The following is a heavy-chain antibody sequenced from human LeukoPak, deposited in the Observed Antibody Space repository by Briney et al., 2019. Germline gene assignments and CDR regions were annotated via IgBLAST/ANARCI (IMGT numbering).Heavy chain of an antibody. CDR1: GFTFTSSA. V-gene: IGHV1-58*02. J-gene: IGHJ6*02. CDR2: IVVGSGNT. D-gene: IGHD2-15*01. Sequence: GASVKVSCKASGFTFTSSAMQWVQQARGQRLEWIGWIVVGSGNTNYAQKFQERVTITRDMSTSTAYMELSSLRSEDTAVYYCAAVGRALYGMDVWGQGTTVTVSS. CDR3: AAVGRALYGMDV.